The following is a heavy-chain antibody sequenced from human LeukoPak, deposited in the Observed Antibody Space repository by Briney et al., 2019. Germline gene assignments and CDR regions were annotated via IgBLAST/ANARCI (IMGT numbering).Heavy chain of an antibody. CDR2: IYYSGST. Sequence: NPSETLSLTCTVSGGSISSSSYYWGWIRQPPGKGLEWIGSIYYSGSTYYNPSLKSPVTISVDTSKNQFSLKLSSVTAADTAVYYCARPYGAAGLDWGQGTLVTVSS. CDR1: GGSISSSSYY. D-gene: IGHD4-17*01. V-gene: IGHV4-39*01. J-gene: IGHJ4*02. CDR3: ARPYGAAGLD.